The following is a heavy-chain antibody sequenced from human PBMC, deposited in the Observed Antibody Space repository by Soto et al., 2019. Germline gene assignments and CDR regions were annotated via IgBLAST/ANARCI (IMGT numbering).Heavy chain of an antibody. CDR1: AGTFSSYA. Sequence: QVQLVQSGAEVKKPGSSVKVSCKASAGTFSSYAISWVRQAPGQGLEWMGGIIPIFGTANYAQKFQGRVTITADEFTSTVYMELRSLRSEHTVVYYCAREGDYDFLTGYYGFDPWGEGTLVTVSS. CDR3: AREGDYDFLTGYYGFDP. D-gene: IGHD3-9*01. V-gene: IGHV1-69*12. CDR2: IIPIFGTA. J-gene: IGHJ5*02.